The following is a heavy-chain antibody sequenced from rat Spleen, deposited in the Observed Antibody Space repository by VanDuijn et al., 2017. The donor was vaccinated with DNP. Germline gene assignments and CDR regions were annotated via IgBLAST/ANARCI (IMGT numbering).Heavy chain of an antibody. CDR2: IGSAAYAP. D-gene: IGHD4-3*01. V-gene: IGHV5-22*01. Sequence: EVQLVESGGDLVQPGRSLKLSCVASGFTFSAYYMAWVRQAPAKGREWVAYIGSAAYAPYYGDSVKGRLTISRDNAKSTLYLQMNSLRSEDMATYYCVRWNSGHFDYWGQGVMVTVSS. J-gene: IGHJ2*01. CDR1: GFTFSAYY. CDR3: VRWNSGHFDY.